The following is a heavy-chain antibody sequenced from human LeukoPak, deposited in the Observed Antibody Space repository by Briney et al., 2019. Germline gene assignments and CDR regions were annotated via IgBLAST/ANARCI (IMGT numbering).Heavy chain of an antibody. CDR3: AREEVVQQQLIRDY. CDR2: IYYNGAT. D-gene: IGHD6-13*01. V-gene: IGHV4-39*07. CDR1: GDSISSSNYY. Sequence: PSETLSLTCTVSGDSISSSNYYWGWIRQPPGKGLEWIGTIYYNGATQYNPSLKSRVALSVDASQNQFSLKLSSVTAADTAVYYCAREEVVQQQLIRDYWGQGTLVTVSS. J-gene: IGHJ4*02.